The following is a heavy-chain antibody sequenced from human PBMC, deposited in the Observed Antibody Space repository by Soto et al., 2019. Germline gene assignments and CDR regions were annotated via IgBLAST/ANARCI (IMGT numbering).Heavy chain of an antibody. Sequence: QVQVVESGGGVVQPGRSLRLSCAASGFTFSSHGMHWVRQAPGKGLEWVALVWYDGRNKDYADSVKGRFTISRDNSKNTLNLQMNSLRDEDTAVYYCVRAAGYSGNDYVYYYGMDVWGQGTTVTVSS. CDR2: VWYDGRNK. CDR1: GFTFSSHG. CDR3: VRAAGYSGNDYVYYYGMDV. V-gene: IGHV3-33*01. J-gene: IGHJ6*02. D-gene: IGHD5-12*01.